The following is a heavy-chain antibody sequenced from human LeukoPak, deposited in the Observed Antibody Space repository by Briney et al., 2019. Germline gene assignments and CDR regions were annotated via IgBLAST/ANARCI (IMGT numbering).Heavy chain of an antibody. D-gene: IGHD3-9*01. CDR2: IRYDGSNK. V-gene: IGHV3-30*02. Sequence: PGGSLRLSCAASGFTFISYGMHWVRQAPGKGLEWVAFIRYDGSNKYYADSVKGRFTISRDNSKNTLYLQMNSLRAEDTAVYYCAKDGPLRYFDWLHNWFDPWGQGTLVTVSS. CDR3: AKDGPLRYFDWLHNWFDP. J-gene: IGHJ5*02. CDR1: GFTFISYG.